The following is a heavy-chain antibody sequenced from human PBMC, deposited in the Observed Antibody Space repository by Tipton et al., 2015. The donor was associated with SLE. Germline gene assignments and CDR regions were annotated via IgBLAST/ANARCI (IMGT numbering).Heavy chain of an antibody. D-gene: IGHD6-6*01. Sequence: SLRLSCAASGFTFSSYGMHWVRQAPGKGLEWVAFIRYDGSNKYYADSVKGRFTISRDNSKNTLYLQMNSLRAEDTAVYYCAKFPVGGIAARPPTERPALWGQGTLVTVSS. CDR2: IRYDGSNK. CDR1: GFTFSSYG. J-gene: IGHJ4*02. V-gene: IGHV3-30*02. CDR3: AKFPVGGIAARPPTERPAL.